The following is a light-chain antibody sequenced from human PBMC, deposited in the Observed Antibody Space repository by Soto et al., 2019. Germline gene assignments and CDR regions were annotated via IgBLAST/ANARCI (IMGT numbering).Light chain of an antibody. J-gene: IGLJ1*01. V-gene: IGLV2-14*01. Sequence: QSVLTQPASVSGSPGQSITISCTGTSSDVGGYDYVSWYQQHPGKAPKLMIYDVTNRPSGVSNRFSGSKSGNTASLTISGLQAEDEDDYYCSSYTITSTFYVFGTGPTLTVL. CDR1: SSDVGGYDY. CDR3: SSYTITSTFYV. CDR2: DVT.